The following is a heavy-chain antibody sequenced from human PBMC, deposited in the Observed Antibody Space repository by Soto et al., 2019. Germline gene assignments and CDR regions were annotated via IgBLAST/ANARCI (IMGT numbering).Heavy chain of an antibody. V-gene: IGHV3-21*01. CDR1: GFTFSSYS. CDR2: ISSSSSYI. D-gene: IGHD6-25*01. J-gene: IGHJ5*02. CDR3: ARDFSPIQRGP. Sequence: GSLRLSCAASGFTFSSYSMNLVRQAPGKGLEWVSSISSSSSYIYYADSVKGRFTISRDNAKNSLYLQMNSLRAEDTAVYYCARDFSPIQRGPWGQGTLVTVSS.